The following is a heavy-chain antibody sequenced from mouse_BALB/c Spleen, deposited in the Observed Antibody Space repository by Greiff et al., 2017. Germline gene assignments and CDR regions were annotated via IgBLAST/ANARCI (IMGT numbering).Heavy chain of an antibody. CDR2: INPSSGYT. CDR3: ARRKTYYDYDVGYFDY. J-gene: IGHJ2*01. Sequence: VQLQQSGAELARPGASVKMSCKASGYTFTSYTMHWVKQRPGQGLEWIGYINPSSGYTNYNQKFKDKATLTADKSSSTAYMQLSSLTSEDSAVYYCARRKTYYDYDVGYFDYWGQGTTLTVSS. CDR1: GYTFTSYT. V-gene: IGHV1-4*01. D-gene: IGHD2-4*01.